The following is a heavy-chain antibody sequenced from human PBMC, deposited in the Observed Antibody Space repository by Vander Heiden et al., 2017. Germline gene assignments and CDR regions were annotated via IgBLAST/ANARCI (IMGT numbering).Heavy chain of an antibody. CDR2: ISYDGSNK. CDR3: ASQQLRPFDY. J-gene: IGHJ4*02. V-gene: IGHV3-30*01. D-gene: IGHD1-1*01. CDR1: GFTFISYA. Sequence: QVQLVESGGGVVQPGRSLRLSCAASGFTFISYAMHWVRQAPGKGLEWVAVISYDGSNKYYADSVKGRFTISRDNSKNTLYLQMNSLRAEDTAVYYCASQQLRPFDYWGQGTLVTVSS.